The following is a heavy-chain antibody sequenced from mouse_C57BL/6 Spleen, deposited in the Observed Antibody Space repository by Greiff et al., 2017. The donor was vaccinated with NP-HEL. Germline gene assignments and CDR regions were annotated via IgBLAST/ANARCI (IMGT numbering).Heavy chain of an antibody. V-gene: IGHV5-17*01. J-gene: IGHJ2*01. Sequence: EVKVVESGGGLVKPGGSLKLSCAASGFTFSDYGMHWVSQGPENGLEWVAYISSGSSTIYYADTVKGRFTISRDNAKNNLFLQITSLRSEDTAMYYCARPYYGSSFYAFDYWGQGTTLTVSS. CDR1: GFTFSDYG. CDR2: ISSGSSTI. CDR3: ARPYYGSSFYAFDY. D-gene: IGHD1-1*01.